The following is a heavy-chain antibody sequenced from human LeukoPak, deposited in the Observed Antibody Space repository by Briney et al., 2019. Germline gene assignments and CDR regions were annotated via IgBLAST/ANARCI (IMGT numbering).Heavy chain of an antibody. CDR3: ARDPAKFWSGHDY. J-gene: IGHJ4*02. D-gene: IGHD3-3*01. CDR1: GWTFSSYG. CDR2: ISYDGSNK. Sequence: GGFLRLSCTASGWTFSSYGKHWVRKAPGKGLEWVAVISYDGSNKYYADSVKGRFTISRDNSKNTLYVQMNSLRAEDTAVYYCARDPAKFWSGHDYWGQGTLVTVSS. V-gene: IGHV3-30*03.